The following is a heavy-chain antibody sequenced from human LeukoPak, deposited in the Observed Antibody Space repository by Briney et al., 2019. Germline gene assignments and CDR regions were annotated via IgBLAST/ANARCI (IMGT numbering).Heavy chain of an antibody. CDR3: AKDRPNYYESNGDYYRRNGDY. Sequence: GGSLRLSCAASGFTFSSYAMSWVRQAPGKGLEWVSSSSGGGGSTYYTDPVKGRFTISRDNSKNTLYLQMNSLRAEDTALYYCAKDRPNYYESNGDYYRRNGDYWGQGTLVTVSS. J-gene: IGHJ4*02. V-gene: IGHV3-23*01. CDR1: GFTFSSYA. D-gene: IGHD3-22*01. CDR2: SSGGGGST.